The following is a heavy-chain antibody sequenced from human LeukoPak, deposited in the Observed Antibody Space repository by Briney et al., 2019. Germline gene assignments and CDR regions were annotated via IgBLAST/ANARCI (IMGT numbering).Heavy chain of an antibody. V-gene: IGHV3-7*01. CDR3: ASLITMIVAASGTYYFDY. CDR2: IKQDGSEK. D-gene: IGHD3-22*01. J-gene: IGHJ4*02. CDR1: GFTFSSYW. Sequence: GGSLRLSCAAPGFTFSSYWMSWVRQAPGKGLEWVANIKQDGSEKYYVDSVKGRFTISRDNAKNSLYLQMNSLRAEDTAVYYCASLITMIVAASGTYYFDYWGQGTLVTVSS.